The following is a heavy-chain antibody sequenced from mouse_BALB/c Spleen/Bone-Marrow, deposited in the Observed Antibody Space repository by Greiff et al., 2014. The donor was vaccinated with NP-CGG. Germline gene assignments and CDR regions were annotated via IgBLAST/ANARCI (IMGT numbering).Heavy chain of an antibody. CDR1: GYAFTNYL. CDR3: GGWDYAMDY. Sequence: VQLVESGAELVRPGTSVKVSCKASGYAFTNYLIDWVKQRPGQGLEWIGVINPGSGGTNYNEKFKGKATLTADKSSSTAYMQRSSMTSDDSADYCGGGWDYAMDYWGQGTSVTVSS. CDR2: INPGSGGT. V-gene: IGHV1-54*01. J-gene: IGHJ4*01.